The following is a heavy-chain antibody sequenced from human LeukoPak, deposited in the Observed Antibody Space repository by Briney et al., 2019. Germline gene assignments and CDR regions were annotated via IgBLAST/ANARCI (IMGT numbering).Heavy chain of an antibody. D-gene: IGHD6-13*01. J-gene: IGHJ4*02. CDR3: AKVYSSSWYDLDYFDY. CDR1: GFTFSSYA. V-gene: IGHV3-23*01. CDR2: ISGSGGST. Sequence: QSGGSLRLSCAASGFTFSSYAMSWVRQAPGKGLEWVSAISGSGGSTYYADSVKGRFTISRDNSKNTLYLQMNGLRAEDTAVYYCAKVYSSSWYDLDYFDYWGQGTLVTVSS.